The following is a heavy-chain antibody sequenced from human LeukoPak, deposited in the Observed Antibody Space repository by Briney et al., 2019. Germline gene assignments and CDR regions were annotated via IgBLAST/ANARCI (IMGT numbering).Heavy chain of an antibody. Sequence: ASVKVSCTASGGTFSSYAISWVRQAPGQGLEWMGGIIPIFGTANYAQKFQGRVAITADESTSTAYMELSSLRSEDTAVYYCARATQYYDFWSGYSNWFDPWGQGTLVTVSS. V-gene: IGHV1-69*13. CDR1: GGTFSSYA. CDR2: IIPIFGTA. J-gene: IGHJ5*02. CDR3: ARATQYYDFWSGYSNWFDP. D-gene: IGHD3-3*01.